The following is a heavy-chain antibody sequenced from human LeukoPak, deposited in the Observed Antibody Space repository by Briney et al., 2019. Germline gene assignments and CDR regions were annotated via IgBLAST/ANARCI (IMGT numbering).Heavy chain of an antibody. CDR2: IIPIFGTT. Sequence: SVKVSCKASGGTFSSYTISWVRQAPGQGLEWMGGIIPIFGTTTYAQKFQGRITIITDASTSTVYMELSSLRSEDTAVYYCARWAGLCTTNNCYNPFDYWGQGTLVTVSS. V-gene: IGHV1-69*05. CDR3: ARWAGLCTTNNCYNPFDY. D-gene: IGHD2-2*02. J-gene: IGHJ4*02. CDR1: GGTFSSYT.